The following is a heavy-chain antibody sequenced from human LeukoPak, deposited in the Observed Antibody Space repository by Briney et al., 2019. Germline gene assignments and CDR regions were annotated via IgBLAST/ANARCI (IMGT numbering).Heavy chain of an antibody. CDR3: AKDRSIGTYYTFDH. Sequence: GGSLRLSCAAYGVTFTNYAMTWVRQAPGKGLEWVSSISASGVMTYYADSVKGGFTVSRDTSKNSLYLQMSSLTAADTAVYYCAKDRSIGTYYTFDHWGQGTLVTVSS. CDR1: GVTFTNYA. J-gene: IGHJ4*02. D-gene: IGHD1-26*01. V-gene: IGHV3-23*01. CDR2: ISASGVMT.